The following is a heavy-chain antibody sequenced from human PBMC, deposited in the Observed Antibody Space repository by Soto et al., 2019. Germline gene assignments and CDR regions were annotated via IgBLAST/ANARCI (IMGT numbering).Heavy chain of an antibody. Sequence: QVQLVESGGGVVQPGRSLRLSCAASGFTFSSYGMHWVRQAPGKGLEWVAVISYDGSNKYYADSVKGRFTISRDNSKNTLYLQMNSLRAEDTAVYYCAKSALTWGGPFDYWGQGTLVTVSS. CDR1: GFTFSSYG. J-gene: IGHJ4*02. CDR3: AKSALTWGGPFDY. CDR2: ISYDGSNK. V-gene: IGHV3-30*18. D-gene: IGHD3-16*01.